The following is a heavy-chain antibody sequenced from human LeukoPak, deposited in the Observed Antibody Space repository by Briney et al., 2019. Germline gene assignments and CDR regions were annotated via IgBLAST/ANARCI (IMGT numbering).Heavy chain of an antibody. CDR1: GFTFSSYA. Sequence: GGSLRLSCAASGFTFSSYAMHWVRQAPGKGLEYVSAISSNGGSTYYANSVKGRFTISRDNSKNTLYLQMGSLRDEDMAVYYCARVSGWYWFDNWGQGILVTVSS. CDR3: ARVSGWYWFDN. CDR2: ISSNGGST. D-gene: IGHD6-19*01. V-gene: IGHV3-64*01. J-gene: IGHJ4*02.